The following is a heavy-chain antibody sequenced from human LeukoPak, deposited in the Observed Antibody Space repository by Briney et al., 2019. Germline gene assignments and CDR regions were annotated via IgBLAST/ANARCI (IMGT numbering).Heavy chain of an antibody. Sequence: GGSLRHSRIPSVFIFNRYAMFWVRQAPGKGLEWVSLIWYDGSNKYYADSVKGRFTISRDNSKNTLFLQMNSLRAEDTAVYYCARARGWQPNYYYYYMDVWGTGTTVTVSS. CDR1: VFIFNRYA. CDR2: IWYDGSNK. CDR3: ARARGWQPNYYYYYMDV. J-gene: IGHJ6*03. V-gene: IGHV3-33*07. D-gene: IGHD2-15*01.